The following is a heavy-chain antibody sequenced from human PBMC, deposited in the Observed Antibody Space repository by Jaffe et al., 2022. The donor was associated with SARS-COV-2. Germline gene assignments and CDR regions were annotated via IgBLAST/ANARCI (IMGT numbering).Heavy chain of an antibody. D-gene: IGHD1-26*01. V-gene: IGHV3-21*01. CDR3: ARDLDSYSGSYWGVDY. CDR1: GFTFSSYS. Sequence: EVQLVESGGGLVKPGGSLRLSCAASGFTFSSYSMNWVRQAPGKGLEWVSSISSSSSYIYYADSVKGRFTISRDNAKNSLYLQMNSLRAEDTAVYYCARDLDSYSGSYWGVDYWGQGTLVTVSS. J-gene: IGHJ4*02. CDR2: ISSSSSYI.